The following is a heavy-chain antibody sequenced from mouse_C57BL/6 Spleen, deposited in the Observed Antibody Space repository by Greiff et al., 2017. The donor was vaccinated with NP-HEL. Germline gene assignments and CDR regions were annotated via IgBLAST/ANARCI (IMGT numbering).Heavy chain of an antibody. CDR3: ARGGAPPDY. CDR1: GYAFSSSW. J-gene: IGHJ2*01. Sequence: QVQLQQSGPELVKPGASVKISCKASGYAFSSSWMNWVKQRPGKGLEWIGRIYPGDGDTNYNGKFKGKATLTADKSSSTAYMQLSSLTSEDSAVYGCARGGAPPDYWGQGTTLTVSS. CDR2: IYPGDGDT. V-gene: IGHV1-82*01.